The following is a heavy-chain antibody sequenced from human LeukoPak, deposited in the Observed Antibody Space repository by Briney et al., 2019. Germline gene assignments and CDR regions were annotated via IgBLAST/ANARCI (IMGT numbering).Heavy chain of an antibody. V-gene: IGHV4-4*07. CDR2: IYTSGST. CDR3: ARSRYYYGSGSYPFDY. D-gene: IGHD3-10*01. Sequence: PSETLSLTCTVSGGSISSYYWSWIRQPAGKGLEWIGRIYTSGSTNYNPSLKSRVTMSVDTSKNQFSLKLSPVTAADTAVYYCARSRYYYGSGSYPFDYWGQGTLVTVSS. J-gene: IGHJ4*02. CDR1: GGSISSYY.